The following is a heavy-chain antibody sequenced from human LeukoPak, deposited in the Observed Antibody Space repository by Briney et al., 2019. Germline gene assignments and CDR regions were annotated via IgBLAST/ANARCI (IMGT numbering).Heavy chain of an antibody. Sequence: SETLSLTCAVYGGSFSGYYWSWIRQPPGKGLEWIGEINHSGSTNYNPSLKSRVTISVDTSKNQFSLKLSSVTAADTAVYYCARGSRGWGIVVVPAASNGMDVWGQGTTVTVSS. CDR2: INHSGST. CDR1: GGSFSGYY. CDR3: ARGSRGWGIVVVPAASNGMDV. D-gene: IGHD2-2*01. V-gene: IGHV4-34*01. J-gene: IGHJ6*02.